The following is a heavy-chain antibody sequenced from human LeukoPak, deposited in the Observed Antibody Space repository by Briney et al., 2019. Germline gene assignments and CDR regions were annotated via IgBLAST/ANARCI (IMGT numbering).Heavy chain of an antibody. CDR2: ISYEGGTQ. V-gene: IGHV3-30*18. CDR1: GXTLSPYG. J-gene: IGHJ5*02. CDR3: AKEGTPQVSTWYDL. D-gene: IGHD3-10*01. Sequence: PGVSLRLSFAASGXTLSPYGMHWVRQAPGKGLEWVVVISYEGGTQHYADSVKGRFIISRDNPRNTLYLQMNILRTEDTAVYYCAKEGTPQVSTWYDLWGQGTQVIVSS.